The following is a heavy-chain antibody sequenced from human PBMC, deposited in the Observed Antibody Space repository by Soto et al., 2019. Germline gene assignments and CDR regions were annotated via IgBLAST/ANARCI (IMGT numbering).Heavy chain of an antibody. V-gene: IGHV3-23*01. CDR1: GFTFSSYA. CDR3: ANPSPVYYYDSSGY. Sequence: SLRLSCAATGFTFSSYAMIWVRQAPGKGLEWVSAISGSGGSTYYADSVKGRFTISRDNSKNTLYLQMNSLRAEDTAVYYCANPSPVYYYDSSGYWGRGTLVTVSS. J-gene: IGHJ4*02. CDR2: ISGSGGST. D-gene: IGHD3-22*01.